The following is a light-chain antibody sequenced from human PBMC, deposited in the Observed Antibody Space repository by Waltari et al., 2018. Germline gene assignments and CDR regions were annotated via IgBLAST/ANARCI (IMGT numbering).Light chain of an antibody. CDR3: CSYTRSNYVT. J-gene: IGLJ2*01. V-gene: IGLV2-23*02. CDR1: SRAVGSYNL. CDR2: EVS. Sequence: QSALTQPASVSGPPGQPITLPCTGTSRAVGSYNLFSWYQQYPGKAPKVVVYEVSKRPSGVSNRFSGSKSGNTASLTISGLQAEDEADYYCCSYTRSNYVTFGGGTKVTVL.